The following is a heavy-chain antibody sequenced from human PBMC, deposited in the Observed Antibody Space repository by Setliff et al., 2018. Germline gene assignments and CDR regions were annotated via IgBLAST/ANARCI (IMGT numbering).Heavy chain of an antibody. V-gene: IGHV3-30*04. CDR3: ARAPRGYCSGGSCYNWLDP. J-gene: IGHJ5*02. CDR1: GFTFSSYA. Sequence: PGGSLRLSCAASGFTFSSYAMYWVRQAPGKGLEWVAVISYDGSNKYYADSVKGRFTISRDNSKNTLYLQMNSLRAEDTAVYYCARAPRGYCSGGSCYNWLDPWGQGTLVTVSS. CDR2: ISYDGSNK. D-gene: IGHD2-15*01.